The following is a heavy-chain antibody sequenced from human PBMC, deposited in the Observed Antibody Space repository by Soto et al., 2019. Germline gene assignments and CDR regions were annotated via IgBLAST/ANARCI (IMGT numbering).Heavy chain of an antibody. Sequence: SSETLSLTCTVSDGSISSYYWSWIRQPPGKGLEWIGYIYYSGSTNYNPSLKSRVTISVDTSKNQFSLKLSSVTAADTAVYYCARHITVTGFDYWGQGTLATVSS. CDR2: IYYSGST. V-gene: IGHV4-59*08. D-gene: IGHD4-17*01. CDR3: ARHITVTGFDY. CDR1: DGSISSYY. J-gene: IGHJ4*02.